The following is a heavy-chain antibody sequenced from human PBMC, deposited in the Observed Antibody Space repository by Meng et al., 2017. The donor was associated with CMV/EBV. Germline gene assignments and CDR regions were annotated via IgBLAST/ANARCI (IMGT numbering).Heavy chain of an antibody. CDR2: MNPNSGNT. D-gene: IGHD3-16*01. CDR3: ARGTWGVDWFDP. CDR1: GYTFTSYD. J-gene: IGHJ5*02. Sequence: ASVKVSCKASGYTFTSYDINWVQQATGQGLEWMGWMNPNSGNTGYAQKFQVRVTMTRNTSISTAYMELSSLRSEDTAVYYCARGTWGVDWFDPWGQGTLVTVSS. V-gene: IGHV1-8*01.